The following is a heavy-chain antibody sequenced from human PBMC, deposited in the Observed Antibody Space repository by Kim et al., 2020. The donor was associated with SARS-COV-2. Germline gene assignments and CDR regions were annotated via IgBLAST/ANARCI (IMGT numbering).Heavy chain of an antibody. D-gene: IGHD3-10*01. CDR1: GFTFSSYS. CDR3: ARSRELWFGELLSS. Sequence: GGSLRLSCAASGFTFSSYSMNWVRQAPGKGLEWVSSISSSSSYIYYADSVKGRFTISRDNAKNSLYLQMNSLRAEDTAVYYCARSRELWFGELLSSWGQGTLVTVSS. J-gene: IGHJ5*02. V-gene: IGHV3-21*01. CDR2: ISSSSSYI.